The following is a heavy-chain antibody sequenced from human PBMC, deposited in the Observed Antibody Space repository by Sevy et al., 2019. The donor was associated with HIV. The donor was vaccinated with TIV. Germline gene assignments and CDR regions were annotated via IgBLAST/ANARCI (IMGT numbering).Heavy chain of an antibody. Sequence: GGSLRLSCAASGFTFSSYAMHWVRQAPGKGLEWVAVISYDGSNKYYADSVKGRFTISRDNSKNTLYLQMNSLRAEDTAVYYWAREVPTPERFGAQSYYYYGMDVWGQGTTFTVSS. D-gene: IGHD3-10*01. CDR2: ISYDGSNK. J-gene: IGHJ6*02. CDR3: AREVPTPERFGAQSYYYYGMDV. CDR1: GFTFSSYA. V-gene: IGHV3-30-3*01.